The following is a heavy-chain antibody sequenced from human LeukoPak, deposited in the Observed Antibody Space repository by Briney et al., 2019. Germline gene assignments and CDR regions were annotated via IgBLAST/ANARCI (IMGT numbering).Heavy chain of an antibody. J-gene: IGHJ3*02. V-gene: IGHV6-1*01. CDR2: AYYNSNWYY. Sequence: SQTLSLTCAISGDSVSTTSAGWNWIRQSPSRGLEGLGRAYYNSNWYYNYAVAVKCRITIHPDTPNNQFYLHMSSVTAADTAVYYCARDSPFEWDVFGDSFDIWGQGTVVTVSS. D-gene: IGHD1-26*01. CDR1: GDSVSTTSAG. CDR3: ARDSPFEWDVFGDSFDI.